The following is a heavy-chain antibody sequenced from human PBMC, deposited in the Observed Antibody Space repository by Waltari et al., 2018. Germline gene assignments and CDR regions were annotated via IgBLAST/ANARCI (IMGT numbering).Heavy chain of an antibody. V-gene: IGHV4-38-2*02. J-gene: IGHJ3*02. CDR2: IYHSGSP. CDR1: GYSISSGYY. D-gene: IGHD6-6*01. CDR3: ARDSGYSSSSDAFDI. Sequence: QVQLQESGPGLVKPSETLSLTCTVSGYSISSGYYWGWIRQPPGKGLEWIGSIYHSGSPYYHPSLKRRVTISVDTSKNQFSLKLSSVTAADTAVYYCARDSGYSSSSDAFDIWGQGTMVTVSS.